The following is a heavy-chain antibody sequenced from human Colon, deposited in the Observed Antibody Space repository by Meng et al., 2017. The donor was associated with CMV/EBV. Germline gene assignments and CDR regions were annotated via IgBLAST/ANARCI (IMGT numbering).Heavy chain of an antibody. J-gene: IGHJ4*02. CDR3: AHGGSGYDFGAGGFDY. V-gene: IGHV2-5*01. D-gene: IGHD5-12*01. Sequence: SGPTLVKPTQTLTLTCTFSGFSLTTTGVGVGWIRQPPGKALEWLALNYWNDDKRYSPSLKSRLTVTKDTFKNQVVLRVTNMDPVDSGTYFCAHGGSGYDFGAGGFDYWGQGTLVTVSS. CDR1: GFSLTTTGVG. CDR2: NYWNDDK.